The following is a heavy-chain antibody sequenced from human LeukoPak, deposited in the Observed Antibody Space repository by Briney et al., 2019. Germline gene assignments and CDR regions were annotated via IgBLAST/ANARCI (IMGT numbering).Heavy chain of an antibody. V-gene: IGHV3-11*06. Sequence: GGSLRLSCAASGFTFSDYYMSWIRQAPGKGLEWVSYMRSSISYTNYADSVKGRFTISRDNAKNSLYLQMNSLRAEDTAVYYCARANIVVVTAIQKSCYFDYWGQGTLVTVSS. CDR2: MRSSISYT. CDR1: GFTFSDYY. CDR3: ARANIVVVTAIQKSCYFDY. D-gene: IGHD2-21*02. J-gene: IGHJ4*02.